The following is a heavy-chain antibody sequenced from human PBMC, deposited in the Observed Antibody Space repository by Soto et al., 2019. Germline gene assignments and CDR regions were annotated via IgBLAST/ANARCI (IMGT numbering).Heavy chain of an antibody. V-gene: IGHV1-69*01. CDR3: ASSVTVKGDYYYYGMDV. D-gene: IGHD2-21*02. J-gene: IGHJ6*02. Sequence: QVQLAQSGAEVKKPGSSVKVSCKASGGTFSSYAISWVRQAPGQGLEWMGGIIPIFGTANYAQKFQGRVTITADESTSTAYMELSSLRSEDTAVYYCASSVTVKGDYYYYGMDVWGQGTTVTVSS. CDR1: GGTFSSYA. CDR2: IIPIFGTA.